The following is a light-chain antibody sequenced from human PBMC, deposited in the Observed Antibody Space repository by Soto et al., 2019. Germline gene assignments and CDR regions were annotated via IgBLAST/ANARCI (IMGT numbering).Light chain of an antibody. CDR1: QSISNY. V-gene: IGKV1-39*01. CDR3: QETFSTPSVT. CDR2: AAS. J-gene: IGKJ4*01. Sequence: DIQMTQSPSSLSASVGDGVTITCRASQSISNYVHWYQQKPGKAPKLLIYAASRLQSGVPSRFSGTGARTDFTLTISSLQPEDFATYYCQETFSTPSVTFGGGTKVEI.